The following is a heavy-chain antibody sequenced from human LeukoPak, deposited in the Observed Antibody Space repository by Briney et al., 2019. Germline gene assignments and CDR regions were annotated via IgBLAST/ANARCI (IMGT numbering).Heavy chain of an antibody. Sequence: PSETLSLTCTVSGGSISSGSYYWSWIRQPAGQGLEWIGRIYTSGSTNYNPSLKSRVTISVDTSKNQFSLRLSSVTAADTAVYYCARGGVLKSVDYWGQGTLVAVSS. CDR2: IYTSGST. CDR1: GGSISSGSYY. D-gene: IGHD3-16*01. V-gene: IGHV4-61*02. CDR3: ARGGVLKSVDY. J-gene: IGHJ4*02.